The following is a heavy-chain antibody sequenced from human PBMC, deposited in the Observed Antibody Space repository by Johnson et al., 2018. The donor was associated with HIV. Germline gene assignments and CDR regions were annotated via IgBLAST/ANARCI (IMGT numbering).Heavy chain of an antibody. V-gene: IGHV3-30*18. CDR1: GFTFSSYA. Sequence: QVQLVESGGGVVQPGRSLILSCAASGFTFSSYAMHWVRQAPGKGLEWVAVTSYDGTHNYYADSVKDRFTISRDNSKNTLYLQMNSLRAEDTAVYYCAKSGLFVLVVYAPDVFDVWGQGTMVTVSS. CDR3: AKSGLFVLVVYAPDVFDV. J-gene: IGHJ3*01. CDR2: TSYDGTHN. D-gene: IGHD2-8*02.